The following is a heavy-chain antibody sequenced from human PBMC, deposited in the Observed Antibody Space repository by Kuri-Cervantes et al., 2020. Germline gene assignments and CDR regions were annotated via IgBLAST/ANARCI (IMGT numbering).Heavy chain of an antibody. V-gene: IGHV3-30-3*01. CDR3: ARDSGVWFGDYYYGMDV. CDR2: ISYDGSNK. CDR1: GFTFSSYA. J-gene: IGHJ6*02. Sequence: LSLTCAASGFTFSSYAMHWVRQAPGKGLEWVAVISYDGSNKYYADSVKGRFTISRDNSKNTLYLQMNSLRAEDTAVYYCARDSGVWFGDYYYGMDVWGQGTTVTVSS. D-gene: IGHD3-10*01.